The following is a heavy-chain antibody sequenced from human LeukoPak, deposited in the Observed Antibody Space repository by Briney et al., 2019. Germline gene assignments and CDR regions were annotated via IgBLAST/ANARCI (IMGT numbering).Heavy chain of an antibody. CDR1: GYIFANYG. J-gene: IGHJ6*02. V-gene: IGHV1-3*01. CDR2: INAGEGKT. Sequence: ASVKVSCKASGYIFANYGMHWVRQAPGQGPEWMGWINAGEGKTKYLQKYQDRVTITRVTSASTAYMELSSPRSEDTAVYYCARGSGWSEYYAMDVWGQGTTVIVSS. CDR3: ARGSGWSEYYAMDV. D-gene: IGHD6-19*01.